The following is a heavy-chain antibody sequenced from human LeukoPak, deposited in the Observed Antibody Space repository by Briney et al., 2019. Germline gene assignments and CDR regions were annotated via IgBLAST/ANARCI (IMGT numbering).Heavy chain of an antibody. CDR3: ARGARITIFGVVIINYFDY. D-gene: IGHD3-3*01. V-gene: IGHV3-23*01. CDR1: GFTFSNFA. J-gene: IGHJ4*02. CDR2: ISGSGGST. Sequence: GGSLRLSCAVSGFTFSNFAMSWVRQAPGKGLEWVSAISGSGGSTYYADSVKGRFTISRDNSKNTLYLQMNSLRAEDTAVYYCARGARITIFGVVIINYFDYWGQGTLVTVSS.